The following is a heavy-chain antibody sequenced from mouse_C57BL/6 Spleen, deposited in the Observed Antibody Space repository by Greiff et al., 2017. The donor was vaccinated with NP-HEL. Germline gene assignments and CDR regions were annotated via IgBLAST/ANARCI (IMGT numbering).Heavy chain of an antibody. CDR2: IDPSDSET. CDR1: GYTFTSYW. V-gene: IGHV1-52*01. CDR3: ERLSRGY. Sequence: VQLQQPGAELVRPGSSVKLSCKASGYTFTSYWMHWVKQRPIQGLEWIGNIDPSDSETHYNQKFKDKATLTVDKSSSTAYMQLSTLTSEDSSVYYDERLSRGYWGQGTTLTVSS. J-gene: IGHJ2*01.